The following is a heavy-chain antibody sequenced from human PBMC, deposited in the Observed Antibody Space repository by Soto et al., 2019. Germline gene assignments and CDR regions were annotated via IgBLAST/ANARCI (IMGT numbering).Heavy chain of an antibody. CDR3: ARLIAAAGYNWFDP. D-gene: IGHD6-13*01. CDR2: IYYSGST. J-gene: IGHJ5*02. V-gene: IGHV4-59*08. Sequence: PSETLSLTCTVSGGSISSYYWSWIRQPPGKGLEWIGYIYYSGSTNYNPSLKSRVTISVDTSKNQFSLKLSSVTAADTAVYYCARLIAAAGYNWFDPWGQGTLVTVSS. CDR1: GGSISSYY.